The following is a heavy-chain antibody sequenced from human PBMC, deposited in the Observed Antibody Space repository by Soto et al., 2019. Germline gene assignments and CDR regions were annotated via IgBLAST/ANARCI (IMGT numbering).Heavy chain of an antibody. V-gene: IGHV4-39*01. CDR1: GGSISGSSYY. J-gene: IGHJ5*02. CDR3: ARQNPLNWFDP. Sequence: QLQLQASGPGLVKPSETLSLTCTVSGGSISGSSYYWGWIRQPPGKGLEWIGSISDSESTYYNLSLKSQITMSVDTSKNQFSLKLSSVSAADTAVYYCARQNPLNWFDPWGQGTLVTVSS. CDR2: ISDSEST.